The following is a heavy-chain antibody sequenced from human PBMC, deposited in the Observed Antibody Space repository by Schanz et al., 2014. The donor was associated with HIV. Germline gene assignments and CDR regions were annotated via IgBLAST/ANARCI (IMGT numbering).Heavy chain of an antibody. Sequence: EVQLLESEGGLVQPGGSLRLSCAASRFTFSSYAMSWVRQAPGKGLEWVSLISGSGGHTYYADSVKGRFTISRDNSKSTLYLQMNSLRAEDTAVYFCAKDSRLEWLNPYNYYGMDVWGQGTTVTVS. CDR1: RFTFSSYA. J-gene: IGHJ6*02. D-gene: IGHD3-3*01. CDR2: ISGSGGHT. V-gene: IGHV3-23*01. CDR3: AKDSRLEWLNPYNYYGMDV.